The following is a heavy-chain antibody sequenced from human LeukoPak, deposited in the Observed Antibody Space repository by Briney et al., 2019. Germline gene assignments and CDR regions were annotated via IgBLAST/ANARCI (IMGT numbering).Heavy chain of an antibody. Sequence: GGSLRLSCAASGFTFSSYSMNWGRHAPGKGLEWVSYISSSSSTIYYADSVKGRFTISRDNAKNSLYLQMNSLRAEDTAVYYCARDSAPRELPYYFDYWGQGTLVTVSS. CDR2: ISSSSSTI. V-gene: IGHV3-48*04. CDR3: ARDSAPRELPYYFDY. D-gene: IGHD1-26*01. CDR1: GFTFSSYS. J-gene: IGHJ4*02.